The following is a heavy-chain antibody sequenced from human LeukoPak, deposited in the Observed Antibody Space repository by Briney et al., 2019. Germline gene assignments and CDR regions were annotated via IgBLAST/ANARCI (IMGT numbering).Heavy chain of an antibody. J-gene: IGHJ4*02. CDR3: ARGYNVLMVTGCFDY. D-gene: IGHD2-21*02. CDR2: ISYDGNNK. V-gene: IGHV3-30-3*01. CDR1: GFTFSNYD. Sequence: GGSLRLSCAASGFTFSNYDMHWVRQAPGKGLEWVAVISYDGNNKDFADSVKGRFTISRDNSKNTLYLQMNSLRAEDTAVYYCARGYNVLMVTGCFDYWGQGTLVTVSS.